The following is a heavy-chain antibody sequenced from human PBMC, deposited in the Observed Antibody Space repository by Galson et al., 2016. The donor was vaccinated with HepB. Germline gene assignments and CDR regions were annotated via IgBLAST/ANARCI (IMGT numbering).Heavy chain of an antibody. Sequence: SVKVSCKASGGTLSSYPISWVRQAPGQGLEWMGWISTHSGTTNHAQELQGRITMTTDTSTSTAYMELTNLKSDDTAVYYCVRDRERTLDYWGQGTLVSVSS. CDR1: GGTLSSYP. V-gene: IGHV1-18*01. J-gene: IGHJ4*02. D-gene: IGHD1-7*01. CDR2: ISTHSGTT. CDR3: VRDRERTLDY.